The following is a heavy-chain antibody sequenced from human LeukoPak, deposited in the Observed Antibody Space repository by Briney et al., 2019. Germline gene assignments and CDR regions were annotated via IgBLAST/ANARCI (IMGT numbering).Heavy chain of an antibody. Sequence: ASVKVSCKASGYTFSDNYMHWVRQAPGQGLEWMGIINPSGGSTSYAQKFQGRVTMTRDMSTSTVYMELSSLRSEDTAVYYCAREDLSSGLGFDYWGQGTLVTVSS. CDR2: INPSGGST. CDR3: AREDLSSGLGFDY. V-gene: IGHV1-46*01. J-gene: IGHJ4*02. CDR1: GYTFSDNY. D-gene: IGHD3-22*01.